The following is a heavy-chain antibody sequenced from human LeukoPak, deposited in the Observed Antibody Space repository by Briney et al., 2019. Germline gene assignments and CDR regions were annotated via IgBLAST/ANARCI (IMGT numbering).Heavy chain of an antibody. V-gene: IGHV4-59*01. CDR1: GVSISSYY. CDR2: IYYSGST. Sequence: PSETLSLTCSVSGVSISSYYWSWIRQPPGKGLEWIAYIYYSGSTNYNPSLKSRVTISIDTSKNQFSLKVSSVTAADTAVYYCATSYSSGRYSLDYWGQGTLVTVSS. CDR3: ATSYSSGRYSLDY. D-gene: IGHD6-19*01. J-gene: IGHJ4*02.